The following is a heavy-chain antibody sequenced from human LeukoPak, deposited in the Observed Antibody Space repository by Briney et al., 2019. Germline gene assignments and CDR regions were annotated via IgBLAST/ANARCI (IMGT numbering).Heavy chain of an antibody. J-gene: IGHJ4*02. V-gene: IGHV3-48*02. CDR3: ARRDPFDY. CDR2: ISSDSGTI. Sequence: GGSLRLSCASSGFTFSAYHMNWVRQAPGKGLEWISFISSDSGTIYCADSVKGRFTISRNNAANSLYLQMNNLRDEDTAVYYCARRDPFDYWGQGTMVTVSS. CDR1: GFTFSAYH.